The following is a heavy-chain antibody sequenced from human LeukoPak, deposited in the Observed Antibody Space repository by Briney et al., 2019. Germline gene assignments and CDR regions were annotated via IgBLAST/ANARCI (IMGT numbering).Heavy chain of an antibody. J-gene: IGHJ3*01. Sequence: WASVKVSCTATGYTFTGYYIRWVRQAPGQGLEWMGWINPNNGDTNYAQKFQGSVTMTRETSISTAYMELSSLRSDDTAVYYCARVVEGYYYDSSARGAFDRLGQGTMVTVSS. CDR3: ARVVEGYYYDSSARGAFDR. CDR2: INPNNGDT. CDR1: GYTFTGYY. D-gene: IGHD3-22*01. V-gene: IGHV1-2*02.